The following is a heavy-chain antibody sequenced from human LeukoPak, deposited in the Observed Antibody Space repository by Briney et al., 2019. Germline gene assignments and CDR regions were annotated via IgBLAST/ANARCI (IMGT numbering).Heavy chain of an antibody. D-gene: IGHD2-15*01. J-gene: IGHJ4*02. CDR3: ARDEGNTGWYTFDY. CDR1: GDSVSSINGA. V-gene: IGHV6-1*01. Sequence: SQTLSLTCAISGDSVSSINGAWNWVRQSPSRGLEWLGRTYYRSKWYDDYAESLKGRIAINPDTSKNQFSLQLNSVTPEDTAVYYCARDEGNTGWYTFDYWGQGTLVTVSS. CDR2: TYYRSKWYD.